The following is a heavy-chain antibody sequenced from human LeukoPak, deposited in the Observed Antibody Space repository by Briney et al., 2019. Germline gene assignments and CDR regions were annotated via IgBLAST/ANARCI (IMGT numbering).Heavy chain of an antibody. V-gene: IGHV4-61*02. D-gene: IGHD5-18*01. CDR1: GGSISSGSDY. J-gene: IGHJ5*02. Sequence: SETLSLTCTVSGGSISSGSDYWSWIRQPAGKGLEWIGRIYTSGSTNYNPSLKSRVTISVDTSKNQFSLKLSSVTAADTAVYYCARAVRGYSYGYREYNWFDPWGQGTLVTVSS. CDR2: IYTSGST. CDR3: ARAVRGYSYGYREYNWFDP.